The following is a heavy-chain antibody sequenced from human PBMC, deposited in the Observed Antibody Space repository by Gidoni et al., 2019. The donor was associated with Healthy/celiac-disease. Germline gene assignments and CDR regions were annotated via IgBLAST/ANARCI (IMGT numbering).Heavy chain of an antibody. V-gene: IGHV3-64*01. J-gene: IGHJ4*02. CDR3: ARGGVGIVPAALDY. D-gene: IGHD2-2*01. Sequence: SLSLSCAASGFTFSSYAMHWVRQAPGKGLEYVSAISSNGGSTYYANSVKGRFTISRDNSKNTLYLQRGSLRAEDMAVYYCARGGVGIVPAALDYWGQGTLVTVSS. CDR2: ISSNGGST. CDR1: GFTFSSYA.